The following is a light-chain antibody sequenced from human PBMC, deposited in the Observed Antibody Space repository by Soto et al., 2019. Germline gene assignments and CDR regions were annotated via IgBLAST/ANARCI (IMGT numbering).Light chain of an antibody. CDR1: QSINSS. J-gene: IGKJ1*01. CDR2: EAS. Sequence: DIQMTQSPSTLSASVGDRVTITCRASQSINSSLAWYQQKPGKAPKLLIYEASNLESGVPSRFSGSGSGTEFTLTISSLQPDDFATYYCQQSSDYPWTFGQGTKVDIK. V-gene: IGKV1-5*03. CDR3: QQSSDYPWT.